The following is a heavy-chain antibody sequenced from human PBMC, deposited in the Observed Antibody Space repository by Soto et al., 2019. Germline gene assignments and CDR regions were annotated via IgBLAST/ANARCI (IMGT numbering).Heavy chain of an antibody. V-gene: IGHV3-21*01. Sequence: EVQLVESGGGLVKPGDSLRLSCTASGFTFGTMNWVRQAPGKGLEWVSSISSSGSYIYYADPVKGRFTLSRDKAKNLLFLQMDSLRAEDTAVYYCAIGVVGATYNYWGQGTLVTVSS. D-gene: IGHD1-26*01. CDR1: GFTFGT. CDR3: AIGVVGATYNY. CDR2: ISSSGSYI. J-gene: IGHJ4*02.